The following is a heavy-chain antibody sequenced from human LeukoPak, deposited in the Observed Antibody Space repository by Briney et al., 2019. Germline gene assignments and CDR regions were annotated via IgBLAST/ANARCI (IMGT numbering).Heavy chain of an antibody. CDR3: ARAYGSSWYDY. J-gene: IGHJ4*02. V-gene: IGHV3-23*01. Sequence: HPGGSLRLSCAASGFTFSNYAMSWVRQAPGKGLEWISAITSGDNTYYADSVKGRFTISRDKSKSTLYLEMNGLRAEDTAVYHCARAYGSSWYDYWGQGTLVTVSS. D-gene: IGHD6-13*01. CDR2: ITSGDNT. CDR1: GFTFSNYA.